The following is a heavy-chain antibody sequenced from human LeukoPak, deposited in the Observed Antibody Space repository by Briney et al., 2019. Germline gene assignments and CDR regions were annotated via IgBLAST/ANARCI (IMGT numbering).Heavy chain of an antibody. Sequence: GGSLRLSCAASGFTFSSYGMHWVRQAPGKGLEWVAVIWYDGSNKYYADSVKGRSTISRDNSKNTLYLQMNSLRAEDTAVYYCATDGLYYYDSSEQYYFDYWGQGTLVTVSS. CDR1: GFTFSSYG. CDR3: ATDGLYYYDSSEQYYFDY. D-gene: IGHD3-22*01. V-gene: IGHV3-33*01. J-gene: IGHJ4*02. CDR2: IWYDGSNK.